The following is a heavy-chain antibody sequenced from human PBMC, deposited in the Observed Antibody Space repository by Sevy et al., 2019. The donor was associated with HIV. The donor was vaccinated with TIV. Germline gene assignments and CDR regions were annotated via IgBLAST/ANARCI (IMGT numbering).Heavy chain of an antibody. D-gene: IGHD6-19*01. J-gene: IGHJ4*02. CDR2: ISAYNGNT. CDR3: ARTLTRRPSIAVAGLGGFDY. Sequence: ASVKVSCKASGYTFTSYGISWVRQAPGQGLEWMGWISAYNGNTNYAQKLQGRVTMTTDTSTSTAYMELRSLRSDDTAVYYCARTLTRRPSIAVAGLGGFDYWGQGTLVTVSS. V-gene: IGHV1-18*01. CDR1: GYTFTSYG.